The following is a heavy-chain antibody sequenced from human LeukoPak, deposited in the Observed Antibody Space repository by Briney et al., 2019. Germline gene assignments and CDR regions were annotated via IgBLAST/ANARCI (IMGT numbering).Heavy chain of an antibody. D-gene: IGHD5-24*01. J-gene: IGHJ4*02. V-gene: IGHV3-9*01. CDR1: GFTLDDYA. Sequence: GGSLRLSCAASGFTLDDYAMHWVRQAPGKGLEWVSGISWNSGSIGYADSVKGRFTISRDNAKNSLYLQMNSLRAEDTALYYCAKEGSRDGYNFCYFDYWGQGTLVTVSS. CDR3: AKEGSRDGYNFCYFDY. CDR2: ISWNSGSI.